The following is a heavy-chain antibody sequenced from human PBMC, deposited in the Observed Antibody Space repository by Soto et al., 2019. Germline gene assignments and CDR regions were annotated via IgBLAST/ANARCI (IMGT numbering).Heavy chain of an antibody. CDR1: GFTFSSYA. D-gene: IGHD3-3*01. V-gene: IGHV3-30-3*01. CDR2: ISYDGSNK. J-gene: IGHJ4*02. CDR3: ARGITSFGVVTTRDY. Sequence: QVQLVESGGGVVQPGRSLRLSCAASGFTFSSYAMHWVRQAPGKGLEWVAVISYDGSNKYYADSVKGRFTISRDNSKYTLYLQMNSLRAEDTAVYYCARGITSFGVVTTRDYWGQGTLVTVSS.